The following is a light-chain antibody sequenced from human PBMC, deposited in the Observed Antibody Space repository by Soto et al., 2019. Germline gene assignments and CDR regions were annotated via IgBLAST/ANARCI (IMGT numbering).Light chain of an antibody. CDR2: GAS. J-gene: IGKJ2*02. V-gene: IGKV3-15*01. CDR1: QSVSSN. CDR3: QQYNNWRRT. Sequence: DIVMTQSPATLSVSPGERATLSCRASQSVSSNLAWYQQKPGQAPRLLIYGASTRATGIPARFSGSGSGTEFTLTISSLQSEDFAVYYCQQYNNWRRTFGQGTKLEIK.